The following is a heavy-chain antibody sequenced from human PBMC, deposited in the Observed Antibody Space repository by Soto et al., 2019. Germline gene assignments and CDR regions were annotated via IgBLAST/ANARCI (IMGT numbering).Heavy chain of an antibody. J-gene: IGHJ6*02. D-gene: IGHD2-15*01. Sequence: GGSLRLSCATSGFIFNTYAMSWVRQAPGKGLEWVSGISGPTTYYADSVKGRFTISRDNSKNTLFLHMSGLRAEDTAVYYCARGRRPSIYSGLAVWGQGTTVTVSS. CDR2: ISGPTT. CDR3: ARGRRPSIYSGLAV. CDR1: GFIFNTYA. V-gene: IGHV3-23*01.